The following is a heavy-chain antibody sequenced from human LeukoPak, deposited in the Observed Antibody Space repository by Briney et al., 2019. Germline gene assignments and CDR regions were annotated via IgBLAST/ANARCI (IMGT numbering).Heavy chain of an antibody. CDR2: ISWDSGSI. J-gene: IGHJ6*03. CDR3: AKDKAAAGHYYYYMDV. CDR1: GFTFDDYA. V-gene: IGHV3-9*01. Sequence: NPGGSLRLSCAASGFTFDDYAMHWVRHAPGKGLEWVSGISWDSGSIGYADSVKGRFTISRDNAKNSLYLQMNSLRAEDTALYYCAKDKAAAGHYYYYMDVWGKGTTVTVSS. D-gene: IGHD6-13*01.